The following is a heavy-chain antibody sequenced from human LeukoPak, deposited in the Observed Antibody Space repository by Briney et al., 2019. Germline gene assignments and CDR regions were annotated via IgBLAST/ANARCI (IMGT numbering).Heavy chain of an antibody. CDR1: GYTFTSYA. D-gene: IGHD6-19*01. Sequence: ASVKVSCKASGYTFTSYAMHWVRQAPGQRLEWMGWINAGTGNTKYSQEFQGRVTITRDTSASTAYMELSSLRSEDMAVYYCARDHSSGWGLTGDYYYYMDVWGKGTTVTVSS. V-gene: IGHV1-3*03. CDR3: ARDHSSGWGLTGDYYYYMDV. J-gene: IGHJ6*03. CDR2: INAGTGNT.